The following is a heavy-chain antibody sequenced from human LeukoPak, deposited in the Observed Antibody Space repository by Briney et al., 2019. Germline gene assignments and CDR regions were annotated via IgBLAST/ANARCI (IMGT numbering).Heavy chain of an antibody. CDR3: ARYVSYDFWSGYQIYYYYYYMDV. CDR1: GFSFSSYS. Sequence: PGGSLRLSCVASGFSFSSYSMNWVRQAPGKGLEWVSSIISSNGYIYYADSVKGRFTISRDNAKNSLYLQMNSLRAEDTAVYYCARYVSYDFWSGYQIYYYYYYMDVWGKGTTVTVSS. CDR2: IISSNGYI. D-gene: IGHD3-3*01. V-gene: IGHV3-21*01. J-gene: IGHJ6*03.